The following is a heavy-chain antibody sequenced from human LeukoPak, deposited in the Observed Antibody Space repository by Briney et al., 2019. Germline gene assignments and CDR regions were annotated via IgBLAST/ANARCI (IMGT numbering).Heavy chain of an antibody. D-gene: IGHD3-10*01. V-gene: IGHV3-49*04. CDR1: GFTFSTYS. CDR2: IRSKTHGGTT. CDR3: TRAPSLSWSDP. J-gene: IGHJ5*02. Sequence: GGSLRLSCAATGFTFSTYSMHWVRQAPGKGLEWVGFIRSKTHGGTTEYAASVKGRFIISRDDSRSIAYLQMNSLKTEDTAVYYCTRAPSLSWSDPWGQGTLVPVSS.